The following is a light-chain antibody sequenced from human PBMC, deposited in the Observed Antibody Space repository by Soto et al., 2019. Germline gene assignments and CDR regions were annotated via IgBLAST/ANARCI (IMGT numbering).Light chain of an antibody. V-gene: IGLV3-25*02. Sequence: SYELTQPPSVSVSPGQPARITCSGAALPKQYAYWYQQKPGQAPVLVIYEDSERPSGIPERFSGSSSGTTVTLTISGVQAEDEADYYCQSADSSGSSLVFGGGTQLTVL. J-gene: IGLJ7*01. CDR3: QSADSSGSSLV. CDR1: ALPKQY. CDR2: EDS.